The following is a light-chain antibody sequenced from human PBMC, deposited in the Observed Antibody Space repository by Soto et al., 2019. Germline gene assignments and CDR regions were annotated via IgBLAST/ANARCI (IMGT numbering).Light chain of an antibody. Sequence: DIVLTQSPLSLPVTPGESASISCKASQSLLLSSGNNYLDWYLQKPGQSPQLLIYLGSTRASGVPDRFSGSGSGTDVTLNISTVEAEDAGVYYCEHALQTVTFGGGTKVDI. CDR1: QSLLLSSGNNY. V-gene: IGKV2-28*01. CDR2: LGS. CDR3: EHALQTVT. J-gene: IGKJ4*01.